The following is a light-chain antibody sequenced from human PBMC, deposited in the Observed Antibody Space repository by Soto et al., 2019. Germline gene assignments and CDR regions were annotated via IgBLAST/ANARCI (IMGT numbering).Light chain of an antibody. Sequence: EIVLTQTPLSLSVTPGQQASISCKSSQSLLHSDGKTYLYWYLERPGQAPHLLIYEVSNRCSGVPDRFSGSGSGTDFTLKISRVEAEDVGVYYCMQSAQRCTFGQGTKLEI. CDR2: EVS. J-gene: IGKJ2*02. CDR3: MQSAQRCT. V-gene: IGKV2D-29*01. CDR1: QSLLHSDGKTY.